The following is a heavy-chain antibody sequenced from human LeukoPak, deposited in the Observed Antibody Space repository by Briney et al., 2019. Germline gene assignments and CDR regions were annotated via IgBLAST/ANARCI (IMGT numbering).Heavy chain of an antibody. J-gene: IGHJ5*02. CDR3: ARRVSSGYYYSIPSNWFDP. CDR2: IYPGDSDT. Sequence: GESLKISCKGSGYSFTSYWIGWVRQMPGKGLEWMGIIYPGDSDTRYSPSFQGQVTISADKSISTAYLQWSSLKASDTAMYYCARRVSSGYYYSIPSNWFDPWGQGTLATVSS. CDR1: GYSFTSYW. V-gene: IGHV5-51*01. D-gene: IGHD3-22*01.